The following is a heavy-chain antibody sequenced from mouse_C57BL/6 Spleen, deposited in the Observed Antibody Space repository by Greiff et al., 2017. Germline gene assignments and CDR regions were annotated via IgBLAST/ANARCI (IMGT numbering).Heavy chain of an antibody. CDR1: GYSITSGYD. CDR2: ISYSGST. CDR3: AREEDYPAWFAY. D-gene: IGHD2-4*01. Sequence: VQLKESGPGMVKPSQSLSLTCTVTGYSITSGYDWHWIRHFPGNKLEWMGYISYSGSTNYNPSLKSRISITHDTSKNHFFLKLNSVTTEDTATYYCAREEDYPAWFAYWGQGTLVTVSA. J-gene: IGHJ3*01. V-gene: IGHV3-1*01.